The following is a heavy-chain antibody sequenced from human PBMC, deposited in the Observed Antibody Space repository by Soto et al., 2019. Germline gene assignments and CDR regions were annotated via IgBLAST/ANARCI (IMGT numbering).Heavy chain of an antibody. Sequence: PGGSLRLSCVASGFTFSNFEMSLVRLAPGKGLEWVSSIRVTGTNICYADSVKGRFTISRDNAKNSLYLQMYCLRAEDKALYYFEAGCCGHDPSYFDFWGQGTLVTVSS. CDR2: IRVTGTNI. CDR3: EAGCCGHDPSYFDF. D-gene: IGHD5-12*01. CDR1: GFTFSNFE. J-gene: IGHJ4*02. V-gene: IGHV3-48*03.